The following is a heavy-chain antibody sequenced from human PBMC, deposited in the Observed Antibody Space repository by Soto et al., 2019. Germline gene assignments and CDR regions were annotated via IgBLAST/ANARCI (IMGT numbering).Heavy chain of an antibody. CDR2: IYPGDSDT. Sequence: PGESLKISCKGSGYSFTSYWIGWVRQMPGKGLEWMGIIYPGDSDTKYSPSFQGHVTISATKSITTAYLQWSSLKASDTAMYYCSMTPPEYSSSPGAFDTWGKGTMVTVS. CDR3: SMTPPEYSSSPGAFDT. CDR1: GYSFTSYW. J-gene: IGHJ3*02. V-gene: IGHV5-51*01. D-gene: IGHD6-6*01.